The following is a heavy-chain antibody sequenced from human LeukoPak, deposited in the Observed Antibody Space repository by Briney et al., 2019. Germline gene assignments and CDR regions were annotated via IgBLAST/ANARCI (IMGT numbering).Heavy chain of an antibody. V-gene: IGHV3-30*04. J-gene: IGHJ4*02. D-gene: IGHD3-10*01. CDR3: ARDRGTKYFDY. Sequence: PGRSLRLSCAASGFTFSSYAMHWVRQAPGKGLEWVAVISYDGSKKYYADSVKGRFTISRDNSRNTLYLQMNSLRAEDTAVYYCARDRGTKYFDYWGQGTLVTVSS. CDR2: ISYDGSKK. CDR1: GFTFSSYA.